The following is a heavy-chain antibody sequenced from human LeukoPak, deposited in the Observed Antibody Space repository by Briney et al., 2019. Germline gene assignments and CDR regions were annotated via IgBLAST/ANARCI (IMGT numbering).Heavy chain of an antibody. D-gene: IGHD3-22*01. CDR2: ISYDGSNK. V-gene: IGHV3-30-3*01. J-gene: IGHJ4*02. CDR1: GFTLSSYA. CDR3: ARDWLLRFDY. Sequence: GGSLRLSCAASGFTLSSYAMHWVRQAPGKGLEWVAVISYDGSNKYYADSVKGRFTISRDNSKNTLYLQMNSLRAEDTAVYYCARDWLLRFDYWGQGTLVTVSS.